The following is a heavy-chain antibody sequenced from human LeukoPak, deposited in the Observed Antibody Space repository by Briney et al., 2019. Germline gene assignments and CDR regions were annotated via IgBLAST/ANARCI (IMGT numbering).Heavy chain of an antibody. Sequence: GGSLRLSCAASGFTFSSYAMSWVRQAPGKGLEWVSAISGSDSATHYADSVKDRFIISRDNSENTLFLQMNSLRAKDTAIYYCVKAKTAVVVPTAPRTYYFDFWGQGTLVTVSS. CDR1: GFTFSSYA. CDR2: ISGSDSAT. CDR3: VKAKTAVVVPTAPRTYYFDF. V-gene: IGHV3-23*01. J-gene: IGHJ4*02. D-gene: IGHD2-15*01.